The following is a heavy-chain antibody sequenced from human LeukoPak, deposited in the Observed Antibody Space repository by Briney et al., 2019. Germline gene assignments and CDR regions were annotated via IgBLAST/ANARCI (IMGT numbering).Heavy chain of an antibody. V-gene: IGHV4-30-2*01. D-gene: IGHD3-3*01. CDR2: IYHSGST. CDR1: GGSISSGGYS. J-gene: IGHJ5*02. Sequence: PSETLSLTCAVSGGSISSGGYSWSWIRQPPGKGLEWIGYIYHSGSTYYNPSLKSRVTISVDRSKNQFSLKLSSVTAADTAVYYCAREPGDGWIFGVVYRRVGFDPWGQGTLVTVSS. CDR3: AREPGDGWIFGVVYRRVGFDP.